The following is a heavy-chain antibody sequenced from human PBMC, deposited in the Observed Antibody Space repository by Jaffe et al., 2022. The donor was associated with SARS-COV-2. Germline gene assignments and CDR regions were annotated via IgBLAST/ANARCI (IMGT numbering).Heavy chain of an antibody. CDR1: GFTFSSYA. CDR2: ISYDGSNK. D-gene: IGHD2-2*01. J-gene: IGHJ4*02. Sequence: QVQLVESGGGVVQPGRSLRLSCAASGFTFSSYAMHWVRQAPGKGLEWVAVISYDGSNKYYADSVKGRFTISRDNSKNTLYLQMNSLRAEDTAVYYCARDGGYRVVPAAGHSDYWGQGTLVTVSS. V-gene: IGHV3-30*04. CDR3: ARDGGYRVVPAAGHSDY.